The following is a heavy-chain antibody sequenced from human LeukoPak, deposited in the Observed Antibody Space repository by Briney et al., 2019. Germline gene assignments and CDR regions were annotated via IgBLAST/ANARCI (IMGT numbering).Heavy chain of an antibody. CDR2: INAGNGNT. CDR3: AREYGVAAAFGAFDI. D-gene: IGHD6-13*01. Sequence: ASVKVSCKASGYTFTSYAMHWVRQAPGQRLEWMGWINAGNGNTKYSQEFQGRVTITRDTSASTAYMELSSLRSEDMAVYYCAREYGVAAAFGAFDIWGQGTMVTVSS. J-gene: IGHJ3*02. V-gene: IGHV1-3*03. CDR1: GYTFTSYA.